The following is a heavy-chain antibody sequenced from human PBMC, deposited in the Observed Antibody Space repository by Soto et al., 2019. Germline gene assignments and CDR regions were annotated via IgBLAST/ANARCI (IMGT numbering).Heavy chain of an antibody. CDR2: ISGSGGST. CDR3: AKDTLLLYGPSDY. D-gene: IGHD2-8*01. Sequence: EVQLLESGGGLVQPGGSLRLSCAASGFTFSSYAMSWVRQAPGKGLEWVSAISGSGGSTYYADSVKGRFTISRDNAKNTLYLQRNSLRAEDTAVYYCAKDTLLLYGPSDYWGQGTLVTVSS. V-gene: IGHV3-23*01. J-gene: IGHJ4*02. CDR1: GFTFSSYA.